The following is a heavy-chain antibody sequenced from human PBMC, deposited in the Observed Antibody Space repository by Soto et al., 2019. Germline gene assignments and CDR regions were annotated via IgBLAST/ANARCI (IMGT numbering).Heavy chain of an antibody. J-gene: IGHJ4*02. CDR3: ASCITIFGVVDSLDY. CDR1: GHTFTSQG. D-gene: IGHD3-3*01. CDR2: ISTYNGNA. V-gene: IGHV1-18*01. Sequence: ASAKVSCKASGHTFTSQGISWVRRAPGRGLEWMGYISTYNGNANYAQNLQGRLTMTADTPTSTAYMDLRSLRSDDTAVYYCASCITIFGVVDSLDYWGQGXPVTVSS.